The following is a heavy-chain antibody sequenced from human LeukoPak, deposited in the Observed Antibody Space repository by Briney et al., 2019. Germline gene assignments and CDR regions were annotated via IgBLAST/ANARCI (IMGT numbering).Heavy chain of an antibody. D-gene: IGHD3-22*01. CDR2: ISSSGSTI. CDR1: GFTFSDYY. Sequence: GGSLRLSRAASGFTFSDYYMSWIRQAPGKGLEWVSYISSSGSTIYYADSVKGRFTISRDNAKNSLYLQMNSLRAEDTAVYYCARGHFHGGKYYDSSGTPAILDYWGQGTLVTVSS. V-gene: IGHV3-11*01. J-gene: IGHJ4*02. CDR3: ARGHFHGGKYYDSSGTPAILDY.